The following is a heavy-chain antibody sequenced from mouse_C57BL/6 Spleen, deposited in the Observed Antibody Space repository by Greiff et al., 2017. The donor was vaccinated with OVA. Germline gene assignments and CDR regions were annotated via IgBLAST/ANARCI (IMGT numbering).Heavy chain of an antibody. J-gene: IGHJ3*01. CDR2: IHPNSGST. D-gene: IGHD1-1*01. Sequence: QVQLQQPGAELVKPGASVKLSCKASGYTFTSYWMHWVKQRPGQGLEWIGMIHPNSGSTNYNEKFKSKATLTVAKSSRTAYMQLRSLTSKDSAVYYCSTDGYYYRAYWGQGTLVTVSA. CDR3: STDGYYYRAY. CDR1: GYTFTSYW. V-gene: IGHV1-64*01.